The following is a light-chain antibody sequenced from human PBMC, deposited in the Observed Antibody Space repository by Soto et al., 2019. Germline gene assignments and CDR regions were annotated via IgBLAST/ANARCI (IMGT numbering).Light chain of an antibody. CDR1: QSVSRNY. V-gene: IGKV3-20*01. J-gene: IGKJ1*01. CDR3: QQYGSSRT. CDR2: AAS. Sequence: EIVLTQSPGTLSLSPGERATLSCRASQSVSRNYLAWYQQKPGQAPRLLIYAASNRATGIPDRFRGSGSGTDFSLTISRLEPEDFAVYYCQQYGSSRTFGQGTKVDIK.